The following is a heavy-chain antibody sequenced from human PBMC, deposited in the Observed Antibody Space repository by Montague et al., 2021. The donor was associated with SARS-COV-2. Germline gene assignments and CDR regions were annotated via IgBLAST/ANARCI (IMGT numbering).Heavy chain of an antibody. CDR2: IYWXDDR. CDR3: AHLVGYGWGSYTDY. J-gene: IGHJ4*02. V-gene: IGHV2-5*02. D-gene: IGHD3-10*01. CDR1: GFSLSTSGVG. Sequence: PALVKATQTLTLTCTFSGFSLSTSGVGVGWIRQPQGKALEWLALIYWXDDRRYSPFLKSRLTITKDTPKNQVVLTMTNMDPVDTATYYCAHLVGYGWGSYTDYWGQGTLVTVSS.